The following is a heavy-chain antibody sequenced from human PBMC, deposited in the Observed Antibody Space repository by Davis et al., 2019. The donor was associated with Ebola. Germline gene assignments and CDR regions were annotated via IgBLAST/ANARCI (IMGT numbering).Heavy chain of an antibody. CDR1: GGSFSGYY. CDR2: INHSGST. CDR3: ARGDHSSGWIDY. D-gene: IGHD6-19*01. V-gene: IGHV4-34*01. Sequence: PSETLSLTCAVYGGSFSGYYWSWIRQPPGKGLEWIGEINHSGSTNYNPSLKSRVTISVDTSKNQFSLKLSSVTAADTAVYYCARGDHSSGWIDYWGQGTLVTVSS. J-gene: IGHJ4*02.